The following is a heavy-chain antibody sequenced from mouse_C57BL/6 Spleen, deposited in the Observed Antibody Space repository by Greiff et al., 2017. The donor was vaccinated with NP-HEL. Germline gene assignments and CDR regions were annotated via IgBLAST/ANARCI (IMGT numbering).Heavy chain of an antibody. J-gene: IGHJ4*01. CDR1: GFTFSSYG. CDR2: ISSGGSYT. CDR3: ARHDGYYEDAMDY. D-gene: IGHD2-3*01. Sequence: EVKLQESGGDLVKPGGSLKLSCAASGFTFSSYGMSWVRQTPDKRLEWVATISSGGSYTYYPDSVKGRFTISRDNAKNTLYLQMSSLKSEDTAMYYCARHDGYYEDAMDYWGQGTSVTVSS. V-gene: IGHV5-6*01.